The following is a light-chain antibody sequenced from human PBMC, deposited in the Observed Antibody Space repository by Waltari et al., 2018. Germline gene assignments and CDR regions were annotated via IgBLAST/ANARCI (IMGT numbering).Light chain of an antibody. Sequence: QSVLTQPPSASGTPGQRVTISCSGSISNLGTNYVYWSQQFPGTAPKLLIQRNNQRPSGVPDRFSGSKSGTSASLAISGLRSEDEADYYCASWDDSLSVGVFGGGTKLTVL. CDR2: RNN. V-gene: IGLV1-47*01. CDR3: ASWDDSLSVGV. J-gene: IGLJ3*02. CDR1: ISNLGTNY.